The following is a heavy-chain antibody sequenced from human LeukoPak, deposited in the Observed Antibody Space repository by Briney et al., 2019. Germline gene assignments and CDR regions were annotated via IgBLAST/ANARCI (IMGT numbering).Heavy chain of an antibody. Sequence: PSETLSFTCTVSGGSISSYYWSWIRQPPGKGLERIGYIYYSGSTNYNPSLKSRVTISVDTSKNQFSLKLSSVTAADTAVYYCARDGSSWSDAFDIWGQGTMVTVSS. D-gene: IGHD6-13*01. J-gene: IGHJ3*02. CDR3: ARDGSSWSDAFDI. CDR2: IYYSGST. V-gene: IGHV4-59*01. CDR1: GGSISSYY.